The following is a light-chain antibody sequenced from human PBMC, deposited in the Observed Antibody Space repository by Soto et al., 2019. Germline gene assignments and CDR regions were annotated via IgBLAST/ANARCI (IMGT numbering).Light chain of an antibody. J-gene: IGLJ2*01. CDR3: CSYAGQRVV. CDR2: EGN. V-gene: IGLV2-23*01. Sequence: QSVLTQPASVSGSPGQSITISCTYNLVSWYQQHPGKAPKLMIYEGNKRPSGVSNRFSGSKSGNTASLTISGLQAEDEADYYSCSYAGQRVVFGGGTKVTVL. CDR1: NL.